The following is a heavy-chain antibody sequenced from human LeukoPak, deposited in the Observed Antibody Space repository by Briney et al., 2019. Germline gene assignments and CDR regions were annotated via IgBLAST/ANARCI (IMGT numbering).Heavy chain of an antibody. CDR3: AKDYYGSGSYRHFDQ. V-gene: IGHV3-23*01. CDR1: GFTFSSYA. D-gene: IGHD3-10*01. J-gene: IGHJ4*02. Sequence: PGGSLRLSCAASGFTFSSYAMSWVRQAPGKGLEWVSGTSGSGGSTYYADSVKGRLTISRDNSKNTLYLQMNSLRAEDTAVYYCAKDYYGSGSYRHFDQWGQGTLVTVSS. CDR2: TSGSGGST.